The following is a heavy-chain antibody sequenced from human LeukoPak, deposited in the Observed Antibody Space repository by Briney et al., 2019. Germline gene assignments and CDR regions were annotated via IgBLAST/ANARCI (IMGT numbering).Heavy chain of an antibody. V-gene: IGHV3-11*04. D-gene: IGHD3-3*01. CDR1: GGSISSDYY. CDR2: ISSSGSTL. Sequence: LSLTCTVSGGSISSDYYMSWIRQAPGKGLEWVSYISSSGSTLYYADSVKGRFTISRDNAKNSLYLQMNSLRAEDTAVYYCARGHDDPFDYWGQGTLVTVSS. J-gene: IGHJ4*02. CDR3: ARGHDDPFDY.